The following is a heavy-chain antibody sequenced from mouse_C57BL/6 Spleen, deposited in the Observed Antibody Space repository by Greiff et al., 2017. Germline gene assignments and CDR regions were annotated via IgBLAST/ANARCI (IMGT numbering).Heavy chain of an antibody. D-gene: IGHD2-2*01. CDR3: ARRSYYVYDGAY. V-gene: IGHV1-54*01. Sequence: QVQLQQSGAELVKPGTSVKVSCKASGYAFTNYLIEWVKQRPGQGLEWIGVINPGSGGTNYNEKFKGKATLTADKSSSTAYMQLSSLTSEDSAVYFCARRSYYVYDGAYWGQGTLVTVSA. J-gene: IGHJ3*01. CDR2: INPGSGGT. CDR1: GYAFTNYL.